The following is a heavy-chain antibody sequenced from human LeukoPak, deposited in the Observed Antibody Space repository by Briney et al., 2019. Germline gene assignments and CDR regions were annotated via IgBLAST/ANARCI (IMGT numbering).Heavy chain of an antibody. V-gene: IGHV3-21*01. J-gene: IGHJ4*02. CDR1: GFTFSSYH. CDR3: TRGGQTSSWFWVD. D-gene: IGHD6-13*01. Sequence: GGSLRLSCAASGFTFSSYHINWVRQAPGKGLEWVSSISSNSDYIYYADSVKGRFTISRDNAKNSLYLQMNSLRDEDTAVYYCTRGGQTSSWFWVDWGQGTLVTVSS. CDR2: ISSNSDYI.